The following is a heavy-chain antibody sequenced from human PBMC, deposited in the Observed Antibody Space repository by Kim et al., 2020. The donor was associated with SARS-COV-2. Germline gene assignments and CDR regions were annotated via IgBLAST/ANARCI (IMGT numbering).Heavy chain of an antibody. V-gene: IGHV3-15*01. Sequence: DYAAPVKGRFTISRDDSKNPLYLQMNSLKTEDTAVYYCTVLDFWSGVYNLWGQGTLVTVSS. J-gene: IGHJ5*02. D-gene: IGHD3-3*01. CDR3: TVLDFWSGVYNL.